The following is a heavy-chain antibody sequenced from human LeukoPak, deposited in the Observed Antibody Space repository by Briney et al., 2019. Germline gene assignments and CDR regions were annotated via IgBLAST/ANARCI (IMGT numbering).Heavy chain of an antibody. J-gene: IGHJ4*02. Sequence: GGSLRLSCAASGFTFSSYEMNWVRQAPGKGLEWVSYISSSGSTIYYADSVKGRFTISTDNAKNSLYLQMNSLSAEDTAVYYCARDRDDSTTVTTPLYFDYWGQGTLVTVSA. CDR1: GFTFSSYE. D-gene: IGHD4-17*01. CDR2: ISSSGSTI. CDR3: ARDRDDSTTVTTPLYFDY. V-gene: IGHV3-48*03.